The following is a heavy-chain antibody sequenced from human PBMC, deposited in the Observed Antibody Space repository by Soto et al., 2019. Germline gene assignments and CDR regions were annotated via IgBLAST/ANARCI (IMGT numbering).Heavy chain of an antibody. CDR2: INPNSGGT. J-gene: IGHJ6*02. CDR1: GYTFSGYY. V-gene: IGHV1-2*02. Sequence: ASVKVSCKAPGYTFSGYYIHWVRQAPGQGLEWMGWINPNSGGTNYAQKFQGRVTMTRDTSISTAYMEPSWLRSDDTAVYYCAKMRSDAYYDYGLDVLGECTPVTVS. CDR3: AKMRSDAYYDYGLDV.